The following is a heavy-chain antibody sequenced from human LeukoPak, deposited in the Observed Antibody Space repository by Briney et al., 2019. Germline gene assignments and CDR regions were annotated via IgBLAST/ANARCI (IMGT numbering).Heavy chain of an antibody. Sequence: GGSLRLSCATSGFTFDNYAMHWVRQAPGKGLEWVSLINWNSGSTKYANSVKGRFTISRDNSKNYLYLQMDGLRTEDAGFYYCARGRGSGSYLVDYLCQGTLVTVSS. D-gene: IGHD3-10*01. J-gene: IGHJ4*02. V-gene: IGHV3-43*02. CDR1: GFTFDNYA. CDR2: INWNSGST. CDR3: ARGRGSGSYLVDY.